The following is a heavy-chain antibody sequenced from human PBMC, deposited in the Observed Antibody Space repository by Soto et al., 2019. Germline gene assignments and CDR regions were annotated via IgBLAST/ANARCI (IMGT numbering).Heavy chain of an antibody. V-gene: IGHV1-18*01. Sequence: ASVKVSCKTSGYPFTTYSVTWVRQAPGQGLEWMGLITTYNEKTNYAQKFQGRVTMTADISTSTAYMELRSLTSDDTAVYYCAVDYYTSYYFDYWGQGTLVTVSS. D-gene: IGHD3-3*01. CDR3: AVDYYTSYYFDY. CDR1: GYPFTTYS. J-gene: IGHJ4*02. CDR2: ITTYNEKT.